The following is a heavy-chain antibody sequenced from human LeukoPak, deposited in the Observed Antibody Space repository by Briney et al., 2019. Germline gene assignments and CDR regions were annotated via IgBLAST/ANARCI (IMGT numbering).Heavy chain of an antibody. CDR2: ILQDGGEK. J-gene: IGHJ3*02. CDR1: GFTFSSYW. V-gene: IGHV3-7*01. CDR3: PRDGSGSYSPQAFDI. Sequence: PGGSLRLSCAASGFTFSSYWMSWVREAPGKGLEGVANILQDGGEKYYVDSVKGRFTISRDNAKTSLYLQMSSLRAEDTAVYHCPRDGSGSYSPQAFDIWGQGTMVTVSS. D-gene: IGHD1-26*01.